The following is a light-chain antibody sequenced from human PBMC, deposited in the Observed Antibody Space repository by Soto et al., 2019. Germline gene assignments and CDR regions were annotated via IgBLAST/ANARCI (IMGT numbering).Light chain of an antibody. J-gene: IGKJ4*01. V-gene: IGKV3D-15*01. CDR1: RSVDND. Sequence: EIVMTQSPATLSVSPGDRATLSCRARRSVDNDLAWYQQKPGQPPRLLIYDASTRATGIPARFSGSQSGTEFTLTISSLLSEDFAVYSCQQYNNWPLTFGGGTKVDIK. CDR3: QQYNNWPLT. CDR2: DAS.